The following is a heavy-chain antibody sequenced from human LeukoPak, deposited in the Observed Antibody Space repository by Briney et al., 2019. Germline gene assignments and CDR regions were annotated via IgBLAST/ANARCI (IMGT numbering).Heavy chain of an antibody. D-gene: IGHD1-26*01. CDR3: ARVKMGATLSDYYYYYMDV. V-gene: IGHV3-64*01. Sequence: HSGGSLRLSCAASGFIFSDYTIQWVRQAPGKGLEYVSAIISNGGSRHYANSVKGRFTISRDNSKNTLYLQMDSLRTEDMAVYYCARVKMGATLSDYYYYYMDVWGKGTTVTVSS. CDR1: GFIFSDYT. CDR2: IISNGGSR. J-gene: IGHJ6*03.